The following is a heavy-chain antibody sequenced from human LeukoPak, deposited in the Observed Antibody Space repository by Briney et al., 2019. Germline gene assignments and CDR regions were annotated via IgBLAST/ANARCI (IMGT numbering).Heavy chain of an antibody. CDR1: GFTFSSYS. Sequence: PGGSLRLSCAASGFTFSSYSMNWVRQAPGKGLEWVSSISSSSSTIYYADSVKGRFTISRDNAKNSLYLQMNSLRAEDTAVYYCASAGILKHYYFDYWGQGTLVTVSS. CDR2: ISSSSSTI. V-gene: IGHV3-48*04. J-gene: IGHJ4*02. CDR3: ASAGILKHYYFDY. D-gene: IGHD3-9*01.